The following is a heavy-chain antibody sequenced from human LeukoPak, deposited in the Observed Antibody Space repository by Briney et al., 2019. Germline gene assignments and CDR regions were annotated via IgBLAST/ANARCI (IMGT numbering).Heavy chain of an antibody. CDR2: ISAYNGNT. CDR1: GYTFTSYG. D-gene: IGHD3-9*01. CDR3: ARVARDILTGYYIPNYFDY. V-gene: IGHV1-18*01. J-gene: IGHJ4*02. Sequence: ASVKVSCKASGYTFTSYGISWVRQAPGQGQEWMGWISAYNGNTNYAQKLQGRVTITTDKSTRKEYMELRSLRYEGTAVYYCARVARDILTGYYIPNYFDYWGQGTLVTVSS.